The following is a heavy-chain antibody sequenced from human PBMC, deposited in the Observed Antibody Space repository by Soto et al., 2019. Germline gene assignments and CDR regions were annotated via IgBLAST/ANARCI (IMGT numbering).Heavy chain of an antibody. Sequence: SETLSLTCAVYGGSFSGYYWSWIRQPPGKGLEWIGEINHSGSTSYNPSLKSRVTISVDTSKNQFSLKLSSVTAADTAVYYCARVGGVCSSTSCPNTSDYWGQGTLVTVSS. J-gene: IGHJ4*02. D-gene: IGHD2-2*01. CDR1: GGSFSGYY. CDR3: ARVGGVCSSTSCPNTSDY. CDR2: INHSGST. V-gene: IGHV4-34*01.